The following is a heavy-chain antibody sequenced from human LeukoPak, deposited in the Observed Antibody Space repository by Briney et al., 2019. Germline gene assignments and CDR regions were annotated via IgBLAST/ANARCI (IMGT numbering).Heavy chain of an antibody. CDR1: GYTFTGYY. J-gene: IGHJ6*02. V-gene: IGHV1-2*02. Sequence: APVKVSCKASGYTFTGYYMHWVRQAPGQGLEWMGWINPNSGGTNYAQKFQGRVTMTRDTSISTAYMELSRLRSDDTAVYYCAIGYCSSTSCLEVYYYYGMDVWGQGTTVTVSS. D-gene: IGHD2-2*01. CDR3: AIGYCSSTSCLEVYYYYGMDV. CDR2: INPNSGGT.